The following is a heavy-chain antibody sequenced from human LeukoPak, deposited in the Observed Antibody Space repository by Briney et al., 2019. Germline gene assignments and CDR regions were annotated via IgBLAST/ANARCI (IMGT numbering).Heavy chain of an antibody. CDR2: IRYDGSNK. V-gene: IGHV3-30*02. D-gene: IGHD5-24*01. Sequence: GGSLRLSCAASGFNFASRWMHWVRQAPGKGLEWVAFIRYDGSNKDYADSVKGRFTISRDNSKNILYLQMNSLRAEDTAVYYCAKDGYNYSDYWGQGTLVTVSS. CDR3: AKDGYNYSDY. CDR1: GFNFASRW. J-gene: IGHJ4*02.